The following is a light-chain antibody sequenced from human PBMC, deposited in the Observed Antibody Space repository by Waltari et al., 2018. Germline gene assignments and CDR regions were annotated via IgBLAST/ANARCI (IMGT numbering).Light chain of an antibody. CDR2: WAS. Sequence: KSSQSCLHSSNNKNYFAWYQQKPGQPPKLLIYWASTRKSGVPDRFSGSGSGTDFTLTISSLQAEDVAVYYCQQFQSHLRTFGQGTKVEIK. V-gene: IGKV4-1*01. J-gene: IGKJ1*01. CDR1: QSCLHSSNNKNY. CDR3: QQFQSHLRT.